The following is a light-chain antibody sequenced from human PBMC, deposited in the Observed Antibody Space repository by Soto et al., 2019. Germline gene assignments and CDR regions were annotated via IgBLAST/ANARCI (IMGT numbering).Light chain of an antibody. CDR1: QSVGRNF. J-gene: IGKJ4*01. V-gene: IGKV3-20*01. CDR2: GAS. Sequence: EIVLTQSPGTLSLSPGESTTLSCRASQSVGRNFLAWYQQKPGRAPRLLIHGASYRATGIPDRFSGSGFETDFTLTISRLEPEDSAVYYCHQYAASPLTFGGGTKVEIK. CDR3: HQYAASPLT.